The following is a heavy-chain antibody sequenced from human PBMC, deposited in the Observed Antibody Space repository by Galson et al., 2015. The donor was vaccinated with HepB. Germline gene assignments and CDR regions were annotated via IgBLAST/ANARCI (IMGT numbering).Heavy chain of an antibody. Sequence: SLRLSCAASGFTVSRIYMRWVRQPPGKGLEWVSVIYSSGTTFYAESRKGRFTISRDDSQNTLYLQINNLRAEDTAFYYCAGDGGAISFHSGGPGTLVTVP. CDR1: GFTVSRIY. D-gene: IGHD3-16*01. CDR3: AGDGGAISFHS. J-gene: IGHJ4*02. CDR2: IYSSGTT. V-gene: IGHV3-53*05.